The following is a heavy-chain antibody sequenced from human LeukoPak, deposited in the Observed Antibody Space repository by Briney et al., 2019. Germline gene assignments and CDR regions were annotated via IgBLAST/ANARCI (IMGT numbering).Heavy chain of an antibody. J-gene: IGHJ4*02. CDR2: IYYSGST. V-gene: IGHV4-59*01. CDR1: GGSISSYY. CDR3: ARGDGYNWRYFDY. Sequence: SETLSLTCTVSGGSISSYYWSWIRQPPGKGLEWIGYIYYSGSTNYNPSLKGRVTISVDTSKNQFSLKLSSVTAADTAVYYCARGDGYNWRYFDYWGQGTLVTVSS. D-gene: IGHD5-24*01.